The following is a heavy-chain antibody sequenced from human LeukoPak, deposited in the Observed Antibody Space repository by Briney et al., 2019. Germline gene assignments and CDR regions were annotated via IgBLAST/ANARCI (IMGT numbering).Heavy chain of an antibody. CDR2: IYTSGST. V-gene: IGHV4-4*09. J-gene: IGHJ3*02. Sequence: SETLSLTCTVSGGSISSYYWSWIRQPPGKGLEGIGYIYTSGSTNYNPSLKSRVTISVDTSKNQFSLKLSSVTAADTAVYYCARQGFYYDSSGYPWAFDIWGQGTMVTVSS. CDR1: GGSISSYY. D-gene: IGHD3-22*01. CDR3: ARQGFYYDSSGYPWAFDI.